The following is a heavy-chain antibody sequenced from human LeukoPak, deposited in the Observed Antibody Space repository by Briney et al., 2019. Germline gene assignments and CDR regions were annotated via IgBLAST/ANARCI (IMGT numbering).Heavy chain of an antibody. D-gene: IGHD1-20*01. CDR2: IYYSGST. V-gene: IGHV4-39*07. CDR1: GGSISSSSYY. J-gene: IGHJ5*02. Sequence: SETLFLTCTVSGGSISSSSYYWGWIRQPPGKGLEWIGSIYYSGSTYYNPSLKSRVTISVDTSKNQFSLKLSSVTAADTAVYYCASGYNWNPWGQGTLVTVSS. CDR3: ASGYNWNP.